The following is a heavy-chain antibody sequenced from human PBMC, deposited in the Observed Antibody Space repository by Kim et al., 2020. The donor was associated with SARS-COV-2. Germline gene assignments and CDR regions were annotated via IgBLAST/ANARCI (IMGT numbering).Heavy chain of an antibody. Sequence: GGSLRLSCVSSGFTFRGYWMTWVRQAPGKGLEWVANINEDGSEKYYVDSVKGRFTISRDNAKNSLYLQMNSLGDDDTAGYYCASTRDMGYLGQGILVTVSS. D-gene: IGHD2-15*01. CDR1: GFTFRGYW. CDR2: INEDGSEK. J-gene: IGHJ4*02. V-gene: IGHV3-7*01. CDR3: ASTRDMGY.